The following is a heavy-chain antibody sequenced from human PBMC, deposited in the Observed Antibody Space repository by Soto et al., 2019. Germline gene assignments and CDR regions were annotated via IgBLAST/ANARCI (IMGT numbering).Heavy chain of an antibody. J-gene: IGHJ6*02. Sequence: QVQLVESGGGVVQPGRSLRLSCAASGFTFSSFAMHWVRQAPGKGLEWVAATSYDGSNTYYADSVKGRFTISRDNSKNTLYLQMTSLRAEDTAVYYCARDGNSGYDWDYYYGMDVWGQGTTVTVSS. CDR3: ARDGNSGYDWDYYYGMDV. D-gene: IGHD5-12*01. V-gene: IGHV3-30*01. CDR2: TSYDGSNT. CDR1: GFTFSSFA.